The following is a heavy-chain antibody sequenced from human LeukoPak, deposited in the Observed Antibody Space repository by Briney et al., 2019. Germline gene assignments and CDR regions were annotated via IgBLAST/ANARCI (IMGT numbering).Heavy chain of an antibody. Sequence: ASVKVSCKASGYIFSNFFSSYGITWVRQAPGQGLEWMGWISPYNGKTKFAQKFQGIVTMTTETSTSTAYMELRRLRSDDTAVYYCASGYYSDGSGYPPADYCGQGTRVTVSS. J-gene: IGHJ4*02. CDR1: GYIFSNFFSSYG. V-gene: IGHV1-18*01. CDR3: ASGYYSDGSGYPPADY. CDR2: ISPYNGKT. D-gene: IGHD3-22*01.